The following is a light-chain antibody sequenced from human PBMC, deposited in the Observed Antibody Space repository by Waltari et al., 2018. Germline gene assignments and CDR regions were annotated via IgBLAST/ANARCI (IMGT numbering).Light chain of an antibody. CDR1: IRDIGTFNL. CDR2: DVS. V-gene: IGLV2-23*02. Sequence: QSALTQPASVSGSPGQSISLSCIGTIRDIGTFNLVSWYLQYPGTAPKLLIYDVSQRPSGVSNRFSGSKSGNTASLTISGLQAEDEAIYYCCSYAGSRTWVFGGGAKLTVL. CDR3: CSYAGSRTWV. J-gene: IGLJ3*02.